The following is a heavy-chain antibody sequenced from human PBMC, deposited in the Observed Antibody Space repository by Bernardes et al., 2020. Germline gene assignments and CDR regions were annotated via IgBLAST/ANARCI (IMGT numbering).Heavy chain of an antibody. Sequence: GGSLRLSCVASGFTLNDYGMSWVRQAPGKGLEWVSCINWSGITTGYADSVKGRFTISRDNAKNSLYLQMNSLRAEDTALYHCARDRRLLSEVPDAFDIWGQGTVVTVSS. V-gene: IGHV3-20*01. D-gene: IGHD2-15*01. CDR2: INWSGITT. CDR1: GFTLNDYG. CDR3: ARDRRLLSEVPDAFDI. J-gene: IGHJ3*02.